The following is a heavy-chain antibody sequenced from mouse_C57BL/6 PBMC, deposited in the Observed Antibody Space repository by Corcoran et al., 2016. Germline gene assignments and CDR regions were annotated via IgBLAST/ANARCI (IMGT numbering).Heavy chain of an antibody. Sequence: QVQLQQSGAELVRPGTSVKMSCKASGYTFTNYWIGWAKQRPGHGLEWIGDIYPGGGYTNYNEKFKGKTTLTADKSSSTAYMQFSSLTSEDSAIYYCARIAYGSSPYWYFDVWGTGTTVTVSS. CDR3: ARIAYGSSPYWYFDV. CDR2: IYPGGGYT. D-gene: IGHD1-1*01. J-gene: IGHJ1*03. V-gene: IGHV1-63*01. CDR1: GYTFTNYW.